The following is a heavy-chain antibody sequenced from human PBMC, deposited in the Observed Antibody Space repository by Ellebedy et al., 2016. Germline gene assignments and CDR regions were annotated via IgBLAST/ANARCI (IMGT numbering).Heavy chain of an antibody. J-gene: IGHJ4*02. CDR1: GFTFSSYA. V-gene: IGHV3-21*05. D-gene: IGHD4-11*01. CDR3: ARDYDYSTFDY. CDR2: ISSSSSYT. Sequence: GGSLRLSXAASGFTFSSYAMSWVRQAPGKGLEWVSYISSSSSYTNYADSVKGRFTISRDNAKNSLYLQMNSLRAEDTAVYYCARDYDYSTFDYWGQGTLVTVSS.